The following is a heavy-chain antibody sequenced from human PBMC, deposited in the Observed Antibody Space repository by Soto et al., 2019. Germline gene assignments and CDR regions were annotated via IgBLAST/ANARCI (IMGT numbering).Heavy chain of an antibody. Sequence: GGSLRLSCAASGFTFSSYSMNWVRQAPGKGLEWVSSISSSSSYIYYADSVKGRFTISRDNAKNSLYLQMNSLRAEDTAVYYCARASGLLWFGELLSAYYYYGMDVWGQGTTVTVSS. CDR2: ISSSSSYI. CDR3: ARASGLLWFGELLSAYYYYGMDV. V-gene: IGHV3-21*01. CDR1: GFTFSSYS. J-gene: IGHJ6*02. D-gene: IGHD3-10*01.